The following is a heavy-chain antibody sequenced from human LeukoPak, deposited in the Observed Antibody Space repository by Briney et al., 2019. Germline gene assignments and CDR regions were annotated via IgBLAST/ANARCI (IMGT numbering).Heavy chain of an antibody. D-gene: IGHD3-22*01. CDR2: IKSDGKT. CDR3: ARAPSEVGGYYPEYFRH. V-gene: IGHV3-74*01. Sequence: GGSLRLSCEASGFTFSRYWMHWVRHAPGKGLGWVSRIKSDGKTNYADSVKGRFTISRDNAKNTVSLQMNSLRADDTGVYYCARAPSEVGGYYPEYFRHWGQGTLVTVSS. CDR1: GFTFSRYW. J-gene: IGHJ1*01.